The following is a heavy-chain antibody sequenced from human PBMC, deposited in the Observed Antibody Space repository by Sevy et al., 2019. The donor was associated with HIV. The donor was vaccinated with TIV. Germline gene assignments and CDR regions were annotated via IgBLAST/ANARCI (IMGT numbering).Heavy chain of an antibody. CDR2: VSHFGST. D-gene: IGHD2-2*01. CDR1: GDSINSYS. V-gene: IGHV4-59*08. J-gene: IGHJ4*02. CDR3: ARLRWDVLDLPGATPGCYFDS. Sequence: SETLSLTCTVSGDSINSYSWTWVRQPPGKGLQWIGDVSHFGSTNYNPSLKSRVIISLDTSRNQFSLKLTSVNAADTAVYYCARLRWDVLDLPGATPGCYFDSWGQGTLVTVSS.